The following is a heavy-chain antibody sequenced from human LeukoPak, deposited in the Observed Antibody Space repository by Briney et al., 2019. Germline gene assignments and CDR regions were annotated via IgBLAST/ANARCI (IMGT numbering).Heavy chain of an antibody. D-gene: IGHD1-26*01. CDR1: GFTFSDAW. CDR3: ATGFSATSHDGY. J-gene: IGHJ4*02. Sequence: GRSLRLSCAASGFTFSDAWMTWVRQTPGKGLEWVGRIKQIRNGGTTDYAAPVKGRFTMSRDDSISTLYLQMNSLKTEDTAVYYCATGFSATSHDGYWGQGTLVTVSS. CDR2: IKQIRNGGTT. V-gene: IGHV3-15*01.